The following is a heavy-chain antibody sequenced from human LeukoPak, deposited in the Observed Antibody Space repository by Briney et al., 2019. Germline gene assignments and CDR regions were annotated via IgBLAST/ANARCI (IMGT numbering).Heavy chain of an antibody. CDR2: MKEDGSDI. D-gene: IGHD3-9*01. J-gene: IGHJ4*02. Sequence: SGGSLRLSCVAPGFDFTSYTMSWVRQAPGKGLEWVAKMKEDGSDIYYVDSVKGRFTICRDNAKNSLCLQMSSLRAEDTAVYYCARGGARYLDNWGQGTLVTVSS. CDR1: GFDFTSYT. CDR3: ARGGARYLDN. V-gene: IGHV3-7*01.